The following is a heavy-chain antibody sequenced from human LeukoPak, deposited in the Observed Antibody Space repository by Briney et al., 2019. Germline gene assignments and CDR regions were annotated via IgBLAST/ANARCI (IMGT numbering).Heavy chain of an antibody. J-gene: IGHJ6*02. Sequence: ASVTVSFTASGYTFTIYAMNWVRQAPGQGLEWMGWINTNTGNPTYAQGFTGRFVFSLDTSVSTAYLQISSLKAEDTAVYYCARDLRGYSYGYYGMDVWGQGTTVTVSS. D-gene: IGHD5-18*01. V-gene: IGHV7-4-1*02. CDR1: GYTFTIYA. CDR2: INTNTGNP. CDR3: ARDLRGYSYGYYGMDV.